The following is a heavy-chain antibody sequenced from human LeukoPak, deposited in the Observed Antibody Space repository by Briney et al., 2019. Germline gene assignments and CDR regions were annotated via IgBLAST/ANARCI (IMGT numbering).Heavy chain of an antibody. Sequence: SVTVSCKASGGTFTNYAISWVRQAPGQGLEWMGGIIPIFGTANYAQKFQGRVTITADKSTSAAYMELSSLRSEDTAVYYCARSLFDYYDSSGYGWFDHWGQGTLVTVSS. D-gene: IGHD3-22*01. J-gene: IGHJ5*02. CDR1: GGTFTNYA. V-gene: IGHV1-69*06. CDR2: IIPIFGTA. CDR3: ARSLFDYYDSSGYGWFDH.